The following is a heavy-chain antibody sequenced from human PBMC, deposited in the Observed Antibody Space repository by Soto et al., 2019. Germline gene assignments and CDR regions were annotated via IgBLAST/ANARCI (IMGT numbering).Heavy chain of an antibody. D-gene: IGHD2-15*01. J-gene: IGHJ6*02. CDR2: ISPSTSHI. V-gene: IGHV3-21*01. CDR3: SCCSGGACHRNYGMDV. CDR1: GFTFSSCT. Sequence: PGGSLRLSCAVSGFTFSSCTMNWVRQAPGKGLEWVSSISPSTSHIYYTDSVKGRFTISRDNAKNSLFLQMNSLRAEDTAVYYCSCCSGGACHRNYGMDVWGQGTTVTVSS.